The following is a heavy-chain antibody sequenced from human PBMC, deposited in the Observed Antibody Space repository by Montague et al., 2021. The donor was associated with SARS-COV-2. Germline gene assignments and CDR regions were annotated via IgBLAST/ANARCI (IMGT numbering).Heavy chain of an antibody. CDR1: IRTITYY. J-gene: IGHJ4*02. CDR2: IYPGGKM. CDR3: ARHSGGPDVSGLDY. D-gene: IGHD6-19*01. Sequence: SETLSLTCTVSIRTITYYWSWFRQPPRTGREWIGSIYPGGKMFYNSSLQSRVTMSIVTSDNQFSLILNSVTAADTAVSYCARHSGGPDVSGLDYWGQGTLVTVSS. V-gene: IGHV4-39*01.